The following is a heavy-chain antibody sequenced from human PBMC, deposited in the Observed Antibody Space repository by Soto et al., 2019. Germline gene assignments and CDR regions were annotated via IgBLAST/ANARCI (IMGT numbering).Heavy chain of an antibody. D-gene: IGHD3-3*01. CDR3: ARDPEPSPKYDFWSGYAKDYYYGMDV. Sequence: GGSLRLSCAASGFTFSSYWMHWVRQAPGKGLVWVSRINSDGSSTSYADSVKGRFTISRDNAKNTLYLQMNSLRAEDTAVYYCARDPEPSPKYDFWSGYAKDYYYGMDVWGQGTTVTVSS. J-gene: IGHJ6*02. CDR1: GFTFSSYW. CDR2: INSDGSST. V-gene: IGHV3-74*01.